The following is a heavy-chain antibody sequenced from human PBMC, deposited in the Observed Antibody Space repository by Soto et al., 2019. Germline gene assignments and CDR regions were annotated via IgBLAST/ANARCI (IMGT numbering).Heavy chain of an antibody. CDR3: ARSIYAYSSGWYNDY. CDR1: GFIFSDHY. V-gene: IGHV3-72*01. Sequence: EVQLVESGGGLVQPGGSLRLSCAVSGFIFSDHYMDWVRQAPGKGLEWVGRTRNKANSYTTEYAASVKGRFTISRDESXXSLYLQMNSLKTDDTAVYYCARSIYAYSSGWYNDYWGQGTLVTVSS. D-gene: IGHD6-19*01. J-gene: IGHJ4*02. CDR2: TRNKANSYTT.